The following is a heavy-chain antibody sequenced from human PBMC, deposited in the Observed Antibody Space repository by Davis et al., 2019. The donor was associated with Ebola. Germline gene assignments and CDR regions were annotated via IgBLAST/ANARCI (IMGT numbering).Heavy chain of an antibody. D-gene: IGHD1-26*01. CDR3: ARESYYRWELLDY. J-gene: IGHJ4*02. V-gene: IGHV1-8*01. Sequence: ASVKVSCKASGYTFTSYDINWVRQATGQGLEWMGWMNSNSGNTGYAQKLQGRVTMTTDTSTSTAYMELRSLRSDDTAVYYCARESYYRWELLDYWGQGTLVTVSS. CDR2: MNSNSGNT. CDR1: GYTFTSYD.